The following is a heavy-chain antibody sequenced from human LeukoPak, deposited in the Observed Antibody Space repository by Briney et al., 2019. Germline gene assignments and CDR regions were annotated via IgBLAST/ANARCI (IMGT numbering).Heavy chain of an antibody. Sequence: GGSLRLSCAASGFTFSSYSMNWVRQAPGKGLEWVSSISSSSSYIYYADSVKGRFTISRDNAKNSLYLQMNSLRAEDTAIYYCARGHYDFWSSYYTPPVWDYWGQGTLVTVSS. CDR3: ARGHYDFWSSYYTPPVWDY. V-gene: IGHV3-21*01. D-gene: IGHD3-3*01. CDR2: ISSSSSYI. J-gene: IGHJ4*02. CDR1: GFTFSSYS.